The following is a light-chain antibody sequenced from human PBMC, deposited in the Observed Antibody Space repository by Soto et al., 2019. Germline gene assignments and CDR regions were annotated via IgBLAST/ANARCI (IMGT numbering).Light chain of an antibody. Sequence: QSALTQPASVSGSPGQSITISCTGTSSDVGGYNYVSWYQQHPGKAPKLMIYDVSNRPSGVSNRFSGSKSGNTGSLTISGLQAEDEADYYCNSYTSSSTVVFGGGTKVTVL. J-gene: IGLJ2*01. V-gene: IGLV2-14*01. CDR2: DVS. CDR1: SSDVGGYNY. CDR3: NSYTSSSTVV.